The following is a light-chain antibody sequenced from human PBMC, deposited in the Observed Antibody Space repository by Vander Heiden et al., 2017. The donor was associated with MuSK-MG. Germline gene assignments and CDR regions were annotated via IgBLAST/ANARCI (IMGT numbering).Light chain of an antibody. CDR1: ESISRY. CDR2: AAS. Sequence: DIHMTPSPSSLVASVGDRVTITCLASESISRYLNWYQQKPGKAPKLLIYAASSLQSGVPSRSSARGPGTVFTLTMSSLQAEDLPTYYCPHIDNIPRTAFDGGAKAKMK. V-gene: IGKV1-39*01. CDR3: PHIDNIPRTA. J-gene: IGKJ4*01.